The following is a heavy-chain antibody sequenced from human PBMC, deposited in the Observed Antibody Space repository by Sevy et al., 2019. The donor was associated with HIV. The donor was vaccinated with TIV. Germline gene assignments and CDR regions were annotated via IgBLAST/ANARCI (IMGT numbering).Heavy chain of an antibody. CDR1: VYTLTESS. D-gene: IGHD2-2*01. V-gene: IGHV1-24*01. CDR3: ATITHCSDIRCYWFDP. J-gene: IGHJ5*02. CDR2: SDPEDGKT. Sequence: ASVKVSCKVSVYTLTESSIHLVRQAPGKGLEWMGGSDPEDGKTIYAQNFQGRVTMTEDISTDTVYMELSSLRSEDTAVYYCATITHCSDIRCYWFDPWGQGTLVTVSS.